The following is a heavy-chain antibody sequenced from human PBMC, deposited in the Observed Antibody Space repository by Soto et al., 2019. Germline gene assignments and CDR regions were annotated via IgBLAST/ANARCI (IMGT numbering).Heavy chain of an antibody. D-gene: IGHD3-10*01. Sequence: PGGSLRLSCAASGFTFSSYAMSWVRQAPGKGLEWVSAISGSGGSTYYADSVKGRFTISRDNSKNTLYLQMNSLRAEDTAVYYCANGFGESPLYYYGMDVRGQGTTVTLSS. CDR1: GFTFSSYA. CDR3: ANGFGESPLYYYGMDV. CDR2: ISGSGGST. J-gene: IGHJ6*02. V-gene: IGHV3-23*01.